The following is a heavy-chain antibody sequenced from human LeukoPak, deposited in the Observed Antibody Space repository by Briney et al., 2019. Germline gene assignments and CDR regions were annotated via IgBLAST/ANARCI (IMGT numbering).Heavy chain of an antibody. D-gene: IGHD3-3*01. J-gene: IGHJ6*03. CDR3: ARSSSTYYDFRSGYGDDYYYMDV. Sequence: ASVKVSCEASGYTFTSYDINWVRQATGQGLEWMGWMNPNSGNTGYAQKFQGRVTITRNTSINTAYMELSSLRSEDTAVYYCARSSSTYYDFRSGYGDDYYYMDVWGKGTTVTVSS. CDR2: MNPNSGNT. CDR1: GYTFTSYD. V-gene: IGHV1-8*03.